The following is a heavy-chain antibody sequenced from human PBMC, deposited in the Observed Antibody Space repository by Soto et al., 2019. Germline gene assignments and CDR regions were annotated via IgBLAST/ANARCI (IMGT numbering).Heavy chain of an antibody. V-gene: IGHV1-3*01. CDR3: ARGIATGQLDP. J-gene: IGHJ5*02. D-gene: IGHD2-15*01. CDR1: GDTFTRYT. Sequence: ASVKVSCKACGDTFTRYTMNWVRQAPGQRLEWMGWINPDNGNTKSSQKFQDRVIITRDTSASTAYMDLSSLRSEDTAVYYCARGIATGQLDPWGQGTLVTVSS. CDR2: INPDNGNT.